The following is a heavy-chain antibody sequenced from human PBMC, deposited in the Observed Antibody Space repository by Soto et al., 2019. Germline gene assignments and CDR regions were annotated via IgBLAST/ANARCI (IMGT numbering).Heavy chain of an antibody. CDR1: GFTFSSNS. Sequence: EVQLLESGGDLIQPGGSLRLSCAASGFTFSSNSFTLVRQAPGKGLEYVSGISIGGDKTWHADSVKGRFTVSRDNSKNTVYLQMNSLRVDDTAVYYCAKWDGYGDHWGQGTLVTVSS. D-gene: IGHD5-12*01. J-gene: IGHJ5*02. CDR3: AKWDGYGDH. CDR2: ISIGGDKT. V-gene: IGHV3-23*01.